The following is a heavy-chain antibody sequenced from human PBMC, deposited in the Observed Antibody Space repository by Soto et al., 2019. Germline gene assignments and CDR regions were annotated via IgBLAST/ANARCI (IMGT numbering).Heavy chain of an antibody. Sequence: ASVKVSCKASGYTFTSYYMHWVRQAPGQGLEWMGIINPSGGSTSYAQKFQGRVTMTRDTSTSTVYMELSSLRSEDTAVYYCARDLVVVAATPGRYYYYYGMDVWGQGTTVTVSS. CDR2: INPSGGST. J-gene: IGHJ6*02. CDR3: ARDLVVVAATPGRYYYYYGMDV. D-gene: IGHD2-15*01. V-gene: IGHV1-46*01. CDR1: GYTFTSYY.